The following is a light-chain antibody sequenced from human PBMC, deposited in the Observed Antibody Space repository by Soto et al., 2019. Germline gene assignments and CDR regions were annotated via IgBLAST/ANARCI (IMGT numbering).Light chain of an antibody. Sequence: QSVLTQPASVSGSPGQSITISCTGTSSDVGGYNYVSWYQQHPGKAPKLMIYEVSNRPSGVSNRFSGSKSGNTASLTISGLQAEDEADYYCSSYRRSSTSSVFGTGTKLTVL. V-gene: IGLV2-14*01. CDR3: SSYRRSSTSSV. CDR2: EVS. J-gene: IGLJ1*01. CDR1: SSDVGGYNY.